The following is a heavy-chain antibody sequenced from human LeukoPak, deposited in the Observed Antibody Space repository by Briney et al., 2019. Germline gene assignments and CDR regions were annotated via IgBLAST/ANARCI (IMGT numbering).Heavy chain of an antibody. V-gene: IGHV3-21*01. Sequence: GGSLRLSCAASGFTFSSYSMNWVRQAPGKGLEWVSSISSSSSYIYYADSVKGRFTISRDNAKNSLYLQMNSLRAEDTAVYYCARYRAYYYGSGSYSGYYFDYWGQGTLVTVSP. CDR2: ISSSSSYI. J-gene: IGHJ4*02. CDR1: GFTFSSYS. CDR3: ARYRAYYYGSGSYSGYYFDY. D-gene: IGHD3-10*01.